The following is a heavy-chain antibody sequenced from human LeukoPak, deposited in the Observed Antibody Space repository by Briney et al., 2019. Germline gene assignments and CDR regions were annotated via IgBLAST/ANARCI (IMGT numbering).Heavy chain of an antibody. J-gene: IGHJ4*02. V-gene: IGHV4-39*07. Sequence: SETLSLTCTVSGDSITNARYYWAWIRQPLGKGLEYIAHVYYSGSTYYNPSLESRVTLSVDTSKNQFSLKLSSVTAADTAVYYCARGGATVDYWGQGTLVTVSS. D-gene: IGHD1-26*01. CDR2: VYYSGST. CDR3: ARGGATVDY. CDR1: GDSITNARYY.